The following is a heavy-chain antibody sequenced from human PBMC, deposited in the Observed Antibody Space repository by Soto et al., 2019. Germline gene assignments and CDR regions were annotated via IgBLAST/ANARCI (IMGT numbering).Heavy chain of an antibody. CDR2: IDPSDSYN. CDR1: GYSFTSYW. CDR3: ARHESIVVVPAAIPGDYGMDV. V-gene: IGHV5-10-1*01. Sequence: GESLKISCKGSGYSFTSYWISWVRQMSGKGLEWMGRIDPSDSYNNYSPSFQGHVTISADKSISTVYLQWSSLKASDTAMYYCARHESIVVVPAAIPGDYGMDVWGQGTTVTVSS. J-gene: IGHJ6*02. D-gene: IGHD2-2*02.